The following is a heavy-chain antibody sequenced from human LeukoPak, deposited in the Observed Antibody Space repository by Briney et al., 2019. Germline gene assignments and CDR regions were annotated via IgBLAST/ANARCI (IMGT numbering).Heavy chain of an antibody. V-gene: IGHV4-59*12. CDR1: GGSISSYY. Sequence: SETLSLTCTVSGGSISSYYWSWIRQPPGKGLEWIGYIYYSGSTNYNPSLKSRVTISVDKSKNQFSLKLSSVTAADTAVYYCASLKGGYSSGWYVYWGQGTLVTVSS. CDR2: IYYSGST. D-gene: IGHD6-19*01. CDR3: ASLKGGYSSGWYVY. J-gene: IGHJ4*02.